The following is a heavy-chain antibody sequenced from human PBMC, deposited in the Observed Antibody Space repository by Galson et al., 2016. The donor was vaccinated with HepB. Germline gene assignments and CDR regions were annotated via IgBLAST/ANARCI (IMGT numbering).Heavy chain of an antibody. V-gene: IGHV3-30*18. CDR2: DSMDGRRK. D-gene: IGHD2-8*02. CDR1: GFTFSGYG. J-gene: IGHJ4*02. Sequence: SLRLSCAASGFTFSGYGMHWVRQAPGKGLEWVAADSMDGRRKWYADAVKGRFTISRDNSNNMLFLQMSSLRTDDTAIYYCPKRHEYCTAVGCSVDYWGQGTLVSVSS. CDR3: PKRHEYCTAVGCSVDY.